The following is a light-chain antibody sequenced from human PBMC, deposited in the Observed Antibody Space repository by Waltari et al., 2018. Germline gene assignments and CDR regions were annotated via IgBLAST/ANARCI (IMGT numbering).Light chain of an antibody. V-gene: IGKV3-15*01. J-gene: IGKJ1*01. Sequence: EIVMTQSPATLSVSPGDRATLSCRASQSVSSNLAWYQQKPGQAPRILIYGASTRAAGIPARFSGSGSGTEFTLTISSLQSEDFAVYYCQQYDNWPPWKFGQGTKVEIK. CDR3: QQYDNWPPWK. CDR2: GAS. CDR1: QSVSSN.